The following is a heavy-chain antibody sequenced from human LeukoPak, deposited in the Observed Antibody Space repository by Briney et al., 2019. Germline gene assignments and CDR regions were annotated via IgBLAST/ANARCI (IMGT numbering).Heavy chain of an antibody. Sequence: SETLSLTCTVSGGSISSGGYYWSWIRQHPGKGLEWIVYIYYSGSTYCNPSLKSRVTISVDTSKNQFSLKLSSVTAADTAVYYCARAPAPISWDFWSGYKYYYGMDVWGQGTTVTVSS. CDR3: ARAPAPISWDFWSGYKYYYGMDV. CDR1: GGSISSGGYY. J-gene: IGHJ6*02. D-gene: IGHD3-3*01. V-gene: IGHV4-31*03. CDR2: IYYSGST.